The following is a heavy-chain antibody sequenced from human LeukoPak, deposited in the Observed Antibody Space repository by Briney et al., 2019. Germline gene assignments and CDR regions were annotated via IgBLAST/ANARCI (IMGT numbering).Heavy chain of an antibody. CDR2: IYYSGST. CDR3: PRDNGWYTRVGWFDP. Sequence: KPSETLSLTCTVSGGSISSYYWSWIRQPPGKGLEWIGHIYYSGSTNYNPSLNSRVTISVDTSKNQFSLKLSSVTAADTALYYCPRDNGWYTRVGWFDPWGQGTLVTVSS. J-gene: IGHJ5*02. V-gene: IGHV4-59*01. D-gene: IGHD6-19*01. CDR1: GGSISSYY.